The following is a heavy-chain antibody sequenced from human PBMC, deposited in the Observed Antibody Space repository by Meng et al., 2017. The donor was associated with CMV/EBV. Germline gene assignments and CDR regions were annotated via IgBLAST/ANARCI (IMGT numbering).Heavy chain of an antibody. J-gene: IGHJ5*02. V-gene: IGHV3-11*01. CDR1: GFTFSEYY. Sequence: GESLKISCAASGFTFSEYYMSWIRQAPGKGLEWVSYISSSGSTIYYADSVKGRFTISRDHAKNSLYLQMNSLRAEDTAVYYCARDMGQLLYMDWFYPWGQGTLVTVSS. D-gene: IGHD2-2*02. CDR3: ARDMGQLLYMDWFYP. CDR2: ISSSGSTI.